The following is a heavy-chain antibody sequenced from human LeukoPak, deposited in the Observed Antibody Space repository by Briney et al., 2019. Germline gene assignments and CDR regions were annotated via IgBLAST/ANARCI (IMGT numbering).Heavy chain of an antibody. CDR2: ISAYNGNT. V-gene: IGHV1-18*01. Sequence: GASVKVSCKASGYTFTSYGISWVRQAPGQGLEWMGWISAYNGNTNYAQKLQGRVTMTTDTSTSTAYMELRSLRSEDTAVYYCARTYYDFWSGYYPHSGGPYYMDVWGKGTTVTVSS. CDR3: ARTYYDFWSGYYPHSGGPYYMDV. D-gene: IGHD3-3*01. J-gene: IGHJ6*03. CDR1: GYTFTSYG.